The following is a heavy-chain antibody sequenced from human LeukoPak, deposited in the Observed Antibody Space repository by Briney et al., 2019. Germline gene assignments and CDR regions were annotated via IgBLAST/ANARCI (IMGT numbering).Heavy chain of an antibody. V-gene: IGHV3-48*03. CDR2: ISRSATTI. J-gene: IGHJ4*02. CDR3: ARVDALSSSWLLY. D-gene: IGHD6-13*01. Sequence: GGSLRLSCAASGFTFSSYEMNWVRQAPGKGLEWVSSISRSATTIYYADSVKGRFTISRDNAKNSLYLQMNSLRAEDTAVYFCARVDALSSSWLLYWGQGTLVTVSS. CDR1: GFTFSSYE.